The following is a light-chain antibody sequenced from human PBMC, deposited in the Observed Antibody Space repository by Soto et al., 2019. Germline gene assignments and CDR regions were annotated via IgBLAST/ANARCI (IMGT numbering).Light chain of an antibody. J-gene: IGKJ4*01. CDR3: QQYQSWPLT. V-gene: IGKV3-15*01. Sequence: EIVMTQSPATLSLSPGERATLPCRASQSVYSNLAWYQQKPGQTPRLLIYESSTRATGIPARFSGGGSGTEFTLTISSLQSEDFADYFCQQYQSWPLTFGGGTKVELK. CDR1: QSVYSN. CDR2: ESS.